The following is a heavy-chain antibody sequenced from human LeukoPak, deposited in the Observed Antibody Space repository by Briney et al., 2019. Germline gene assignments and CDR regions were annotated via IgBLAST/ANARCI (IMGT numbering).Heavy chain of an antibody. CDR1: GGSMTNLY. J-gene: IGHJ6*02. D-gene: IGHD2/OR15-2a*01. CDR3: AKGGSTNFYYGDV. V-gene: IGHV4-59*01. CDR2: IYDSGST. Sequence: SQTLSLTCSVSGGSMTNLYWTWIRQPPGKGLEWIGDIYDSGSTRYNTSLESRVTISVDTSKNQFSLKLSSVTAADTAVYYCAKGGSTNFYYGDVWGQGTTVTVSS.